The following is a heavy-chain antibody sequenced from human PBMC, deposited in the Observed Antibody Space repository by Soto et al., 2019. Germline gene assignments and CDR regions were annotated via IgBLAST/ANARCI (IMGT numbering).Heavy chain of an antibody. V-gene: IGHV3-23*01. D-gene: IGHD5-12*01. CDR1: GFTFSSYA. Sequence: GSLRLSCAASGFTFSSYAMSWVRQAPGKGLEWVSAISGSGGSTYYADSVKGRFTISRDNSKNTLYLQMNSLRAEDTAVYYCAKDEERDIVATITYYFDYWGQGTLVTVSS. J-gene: IGHJ4*02. CDR3: AKDEERDIVATITYYFDY. CDR2: ISGSGGST.